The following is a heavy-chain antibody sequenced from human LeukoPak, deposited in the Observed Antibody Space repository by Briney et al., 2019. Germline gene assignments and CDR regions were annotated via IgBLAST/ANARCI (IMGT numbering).Heavy chain of an antibody. Sequence: GGSLRLSCAASGFTFSSYEMNWVRQAPGKGLEWVAFIRSTDYGGTTEYAASVKGRFTISSDDSKSIAYLQMNSLKAEDTAVYYCSRVQGQYGGYNPNDHWGQGNLVTVSS. V-gene: IGHV3-49*04. CDR1: GFTFSSYE. J-gene: IGHJ4*02. CDR2: IRSTDYGGTT. D-gene: IGHD4-23*01. CDR3: SRVQGQYGGYNPNDH.